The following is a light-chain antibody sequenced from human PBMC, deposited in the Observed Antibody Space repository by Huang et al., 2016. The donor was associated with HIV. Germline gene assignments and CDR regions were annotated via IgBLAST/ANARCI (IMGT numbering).Light chain of an antibody. CDR1: QSISSY. V-gene: IGKV1-39*01. CDR3: QQTYITPLT. J-gene: IGKJ2*01. CDR2: AAT. Sequence: DIQMTQSPSSLSASVRDRGTITCRASQSISSYLNWYQQKQGTAPKVLLYAATSLLSGVPARFSGSGAGTDFTLTINNRQPEDSATYYCQQTYITPLTFGQGTKLEIK.